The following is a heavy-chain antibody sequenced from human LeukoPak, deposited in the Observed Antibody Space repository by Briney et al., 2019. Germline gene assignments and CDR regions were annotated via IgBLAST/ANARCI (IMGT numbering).Heavy chain of an antibody. CDR2: IYYSGST. CDR1: GGSISSSSYY. Sequence: SETLSLTCTVSGGSISSSSYYWGWIRQPPGKGLEWIGSIYYSGSTYYNPSLKSRVTISVDTSKNQFSVKLSSVTAADTAVYYCARLKRGGTNIRGVDYWGQGTLVTVSS. V-gene: IGHV4-39*01. CDR3: ARLKRGGTNIRGVDY. D-gene: IGHD1-1*01. J-gene: IGHJ4*02.